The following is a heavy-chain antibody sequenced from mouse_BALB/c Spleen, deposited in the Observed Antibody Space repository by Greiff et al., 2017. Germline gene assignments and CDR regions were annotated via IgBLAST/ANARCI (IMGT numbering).Heavy chain of an antibody. Sequence: EVNVVESGGGLVKLGGSLKLSCAASGFTFSSYYMSWVRQTPEKRLELVAAINSNGGSTYYPDTVKGRFTISRDNAKNTLYLQMSSLKSEDTAMYYCARHWGESYSSGYGMDYWGQGTSVTVSS. V-gene: IGHV5-6-2*01. CDR1: GFTFSSYY. J-gene: IGHJ4*01. CDR2: INSNGGST. D-gene: IGHD1-1*01. CDR3: ARHWGESYSSGYGMDY.